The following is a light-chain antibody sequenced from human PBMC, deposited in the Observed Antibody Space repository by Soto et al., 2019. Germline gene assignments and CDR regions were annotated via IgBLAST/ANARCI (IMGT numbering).Light chain of an antibody. CDR1: QGIGSW. V-gene: IGKV1D-16*01. Sequence: DIQMTQSPSSLSASVGDSVTITCRASQGIGSWLAWYQQKPQQAPKALIYGASSLHRGVPSRFSGSGSGTDFTLTISSLQPEDFATYYCQQYMTYPYTFGQGTKVETK. CDR3: QQYMTYPYT. CDR2: GAS. J-gene: IGKJ2*01.